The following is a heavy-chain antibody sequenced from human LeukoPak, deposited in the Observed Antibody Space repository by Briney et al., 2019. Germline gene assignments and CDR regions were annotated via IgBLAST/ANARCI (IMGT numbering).Heavy chain of an antibody. V-gene: IGHV4-59*01. D-gene: IGHD6-19*01. CDR3: ARGSGFYGY. J-gene: IGHJ4*02. CDR2: IYYTGST. CDR1: GGSISSYY. Sequence: SETLSLTCTVPGGSISSYYWSWIGQPPGKGLEWIGHIYYTGSTNYNPSLKSRVTISVDTSKNQFSLKLSSVTAADTAVYYCARGSGFYGYWGQGTLVTVSS.